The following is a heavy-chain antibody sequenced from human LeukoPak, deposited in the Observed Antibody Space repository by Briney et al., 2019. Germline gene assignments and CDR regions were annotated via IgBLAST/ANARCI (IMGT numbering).Heavy chain of an antibody. Sequence: SETLSLTCAVYGGSFSGYYWSWIRQPPGKGLEWIREINHSGSTNYNPSLKSRVTISVDTSKNQFSLKLSSVTAADTAVYYCARRPIAAKGTWFDPWGQGTLVTVSS. CDR3: ARRPIAAKGTWFDP. V-gene: IGHV4-34*01. D-gene: IGHD6-25*01. CDR2: INHSGST. J-gene: IGHJ5*02. CDR1: GGSFSGYY.